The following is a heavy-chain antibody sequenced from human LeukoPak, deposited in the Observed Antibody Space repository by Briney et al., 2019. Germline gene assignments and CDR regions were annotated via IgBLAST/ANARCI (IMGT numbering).Heavy chain of an antibody. D-gene: IGHD3-10*01. CDR3: ARDLYGSGSYEGY. Sequence: ASVKVSCKASGYTFTGYYMHWVRQAPGQGLEWMGWFNPNSGGTNYAQKFQGRVTMTRDTSISTAYMELSRLRSDDTAVYYCARDLYGSGSYEGYWGQGTLVTVSS. J-gene: IGHJ4*02. CDR1: GYTFTGYY. V-gene: IGHV1-2*02. CDR2: FNPNSGGT.